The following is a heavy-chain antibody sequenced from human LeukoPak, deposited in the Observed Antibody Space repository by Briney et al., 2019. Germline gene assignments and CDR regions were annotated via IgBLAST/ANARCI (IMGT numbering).Heavy chain of an antibody. D-gene: IGHD3-3*01. CDR3: ASTTEWLGYNWFDP. CDR2: IIPIFGTA. CDR1: GGTLSSYA. Sequence: GASVKVSCKASGGTLSSYAISWVRPAAGQGRDWMGRIIPIFGTANFAQKFQGRVTITPDESTSTAYMELSSLRSEDTAVYYCASTTEWLGYNWFDPRGQGTLVTVSS. J-gene: IGHJ5*02. V-gene: IGHV1-69*13.